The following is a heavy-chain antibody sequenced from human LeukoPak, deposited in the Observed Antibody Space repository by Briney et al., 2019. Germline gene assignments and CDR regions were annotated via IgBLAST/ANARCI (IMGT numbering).Heavy chain of an antibody. Sequence: ASVKVSCKASGYTFIDFYMHWVRQAPGQGLEWMGWINPKNGGTNYAQKLQGRVTMTTDTSTSTAYMELRSLRSDDTAVYYCARDRRPYLVGATDFDYWGQGTLVTVSS. J-gene: IGHJ4*02. CDR2: INPKNGGT. CDR1: GYTFIDFY. V-gene: IGHV1-2*02. D-gene: IGHD1-26*01. CDR3: ARDRRPYLVGATDFDY.